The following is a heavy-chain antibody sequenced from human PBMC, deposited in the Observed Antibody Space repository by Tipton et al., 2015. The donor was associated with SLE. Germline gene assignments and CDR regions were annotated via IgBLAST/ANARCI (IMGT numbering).Heavy chain of an antibody. CDR1: GYTFTSYHY. V-gene: IGHV1-46*01. J-gene: IGHJ4*02. Sequence: QLVQSGAEVKKPGASVKVFCMASGYTFTSYHYMHWVRQAPGQGLEWMGIINPSGGSTSYAQKFQGRVTMTRDTSTSAVYMELSSLRSEDTAVYYCARGSAAGPSFDYWGQGTLVIVSS. CDR2: INPSGGST. CDR3: ARGSAAGPSFDY. D-gene: IGHD6-13*01.